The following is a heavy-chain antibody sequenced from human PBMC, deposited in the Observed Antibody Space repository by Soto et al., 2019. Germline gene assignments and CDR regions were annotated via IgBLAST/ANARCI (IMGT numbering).Heavy chain of an antibody. CDR3: ASERKVDYGDSYYYYGMDV. CDR1: GGSISSGGYY. V-gene: IGHV4-31*03. CDR2: IYYSGST. D-gene: IGHD4-17*01. J-gene: IGHJ6*02. Sequence: QVQLQESGPGLVKPSQTLSLTCTVSGGSISSGGYYWSWIRQHPGKGLEWIGYIYYSGSTYYNPYLKSRVTISVDTSKNQFSLKLSSVTAADTAVYYCASERKVDYGDSYYYYGMDVWGQGTTVTVSS.